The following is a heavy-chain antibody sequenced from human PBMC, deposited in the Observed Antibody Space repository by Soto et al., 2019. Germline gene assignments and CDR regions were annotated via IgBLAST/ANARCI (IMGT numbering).Heavy chain of an antibody. V-gene: IGHV1-8*01. CDR3: ARGASRRSIAAAGASYYYYYMDV. J-gene: IGHJ6*03. CDR2: MNPNSGNT. CDR1: GYTFTSYG. Sequence: GSMKVSCKASGYTFTSYGINWVRQATGQGLEGMGWMNPNSGNTGYAQKFQGRVTMTRNTSISTAYMELSSLRSEDTAVYYCARGASRRSIAAAGASYYYYYMDVWGKGTTVTVSS. D-gene: IGHD6-13*01.